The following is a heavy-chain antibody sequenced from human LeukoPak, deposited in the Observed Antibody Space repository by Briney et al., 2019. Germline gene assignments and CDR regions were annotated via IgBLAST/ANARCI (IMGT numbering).Heavy chain of an antibody. CDR2: ISGSGGST. D-gene: IGHD3-10*01. CDR3: AKVGFGETFDY. V-gene: IGHV3-23*01. CDR1: GFSFRDYA. J-gene: IGHJ4*02. Sequence: GGSLRLSCAASGFSFRDYAMSWVRQAPGKGLGWVSGISGSGGSTYYADSVKGRFTISRDNSKNTLYLQMNSLRAEDTAVYYCAKVGFGETFDYWGQGTLVTVSS.